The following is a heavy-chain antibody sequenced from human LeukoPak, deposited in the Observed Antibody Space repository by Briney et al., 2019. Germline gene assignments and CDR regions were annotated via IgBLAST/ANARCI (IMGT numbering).Heavy chain of an antibody. V-gene: IGHV1-18*04. CDR2: ISAYNGNT. D-gene: IGHD1-26*01. CDR3: ARRFKGASSAFDI. Sequence: ASVKVSCKASGYTFTNNFMHWVRQAPGQGLEWMGWISAYNGNTNYAQKLQGRVTMTTDTSTSTAYMELRSLRSDDTAVYYCARRFKGASSAFDIWGQGTMVTVSS. CDR1: GYTFTNNF. J-gene: IGHJ3*02.